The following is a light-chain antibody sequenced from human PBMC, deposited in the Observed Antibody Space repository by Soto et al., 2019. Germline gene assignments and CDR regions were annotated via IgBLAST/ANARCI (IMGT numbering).Light chain of an antibody. CDR3: ATWDDSLSGGV. J-gene: IGLJ3*02. V-gene: IGLV1-47*01. Sequence: QSVLTQPPSASGTPGQRVTISCSGSSSNIGSNYVYWYQQLPGTAPKLLIYRNNQRPSGVPDRFSGSKFGTSASLAISGLRSEDEADYYCATWDDSLSGGVFGGGTKVTVL. CDR1: SSNIGSNY. CDR2: RNN.